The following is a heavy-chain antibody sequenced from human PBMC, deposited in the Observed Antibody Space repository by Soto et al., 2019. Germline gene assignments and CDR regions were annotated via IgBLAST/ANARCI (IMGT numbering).Heavy chain of an antibody. CDR2: MNPNSGNT. Sequence: ASVKVSCKASGYTFTSYDINWVRQATGQGLEWMGWMNPNSGNTGYAQKFQGRVTMTRNTSISTAYMELSSLRSEDTAVYYCARGDGCSGGSCYSINGAFDIWGQGTMVTVS. CDR3: ARGDGCSGGSCYSINGAFDI. V-gene: IGHV1-8*01. J-gene: IGHJ3*02. D-gene: IGHD2-15*01. CDR1: GYTFTSYD.